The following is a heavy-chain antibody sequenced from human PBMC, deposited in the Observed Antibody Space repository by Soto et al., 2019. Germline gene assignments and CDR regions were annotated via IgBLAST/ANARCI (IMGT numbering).Heavy chain of an antibody. V-gene: IGHV4-59*01. CDR3: ASIAASRDSPFDY. D-gene: IGHD2-15*01. J-gene: IGHJ4*02. CDR2: IYYSGST. Sequence: PSETLSLTCTVSGGSISSYYWSWIRQPPGKGLEWIGYIYYSGSTNYNPSLKSRVTISVDTSKNQFSLKLSSVTAADTAVYYCASIAASRDSPFDYWGQGTLVTVSS. CDR1: GGSISSYY.